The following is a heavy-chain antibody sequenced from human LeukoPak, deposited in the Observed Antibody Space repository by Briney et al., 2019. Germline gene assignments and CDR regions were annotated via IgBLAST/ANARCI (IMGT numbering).Heavy chain of an antibody. CDR2: INHSGST. D-gene: IGHD3-3*01. CDR3: ARAPPRRITIFGVGPKGGGAFDI. V-gene: IGHV4-34*01. CDR1: GGSFSGYY. J-gene: IGHJ3*02. Sequence: PSETLSLTCAVYGGSFSGYYWSWIRQPPGKGLEWIGEINHSGSTNYNPSLRSRVTISVDTSKNQFSLKLSSVTAADTAVYYCARAPPRRITIFGVGPKGGGAFDIWGQGTMVTVSS.